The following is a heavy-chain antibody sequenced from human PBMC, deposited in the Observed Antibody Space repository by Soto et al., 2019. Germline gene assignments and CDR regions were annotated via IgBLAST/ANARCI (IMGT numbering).Heavy chain of an antibody. CDR2: VYYSGST. Sequence: SETLSLTCTVPGGSFSSYYWSWIRQPPGKGLEWIGYVYYSGSTNYNPSLKSRVTISVDTSKNQFSLKLTSVTAADTAVYYCARLIYCSGGSCYGRYYFDYWGQGTLVTVSS. J-gene: IGHJ4*02. D-gene: IGHD2-15*01. CDR1: GGSFSSYY. CDR3: ARLIYCSGGSCYGRYYFDY. V-gene: IGHV4-59*08.